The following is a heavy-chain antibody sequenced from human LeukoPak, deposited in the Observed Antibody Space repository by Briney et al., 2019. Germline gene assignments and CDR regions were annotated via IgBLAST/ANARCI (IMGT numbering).Heavy chain of an antibody. Sequence: ASVKVSCKASGGTFSSYAISWVRQAPGQGLEWMGGIIPIFGTANYAQKFQGRVTITTDGSTSTAYMELSSLRSEDTAVYYCAAIVLADAFDIWGQGTMVTVSS. D-gene: IGHD2/OR15-2a*01. J-gene: IGHJ3*02. CDR3: AAIVLADAFDI. CDR2: IIPIFGTA. CDR1: GGTFSSYA. V-gene: IGHV1-69*05.